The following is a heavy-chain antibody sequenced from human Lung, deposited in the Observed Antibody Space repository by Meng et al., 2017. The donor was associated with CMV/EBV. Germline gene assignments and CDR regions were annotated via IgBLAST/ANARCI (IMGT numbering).Heavy chain of an antibody. CDR3: VRTLSGSENF. Sequence: GGSLRLSCAASGFTTNSHWMNWVRQAPGKGLEWVANINPDGSGKCYVDSVKGRFTISRDSAKNSVFLQMNSLRDDDTAVYYCVRTLSGSENFWGQGTLVTVSS. CDR2: INPDGSGK. V-gene: IGHV3-7*03. CDR1: GFTTNSHW. J-gene: IGHJ4*02. D-gene: IGHD1-26*01.